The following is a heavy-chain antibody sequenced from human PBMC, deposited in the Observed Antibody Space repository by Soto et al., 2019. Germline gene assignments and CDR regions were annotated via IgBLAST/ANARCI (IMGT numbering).Heavy chain of an antibody. CDR3: AKDLLNYDFWSGYYPFYYYYGMDV. Sequence: QVQLVESGGGVVQPGRSLRLSCAASGFTFSSYGMHWVRQAPGKGLEWVAVISYDGSNKYYADSVKGRFTISRDNSKNTLNLQLNSLRAEDSAVYYCAKDLLNYDFWSGYYPFYYYYGMDVWGQGTTVTVSS. J-gene: IGHJ6*02. V-gene: IGHV3-30*18. CDR2: ISYDGSNK. D-gene: IGHD3-3*01. CDR1: GFTFSSYG.